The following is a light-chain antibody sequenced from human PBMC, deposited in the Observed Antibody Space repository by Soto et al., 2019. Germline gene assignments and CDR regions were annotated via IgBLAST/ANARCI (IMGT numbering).Light chain of an antibody. J-gene: IGLJ1*01. CDR2: DVS. V-gene: IGLV2-14*01. CDR1: SSDVGGSDF. CDR3: SSYTSSRSYV. Sequence: QSALTQPASVSGSPGQSITISCTGTSSDVGGSDFVSWHQQHPGKAPKLMIYDVSKWPSGVSNRFSGSKSGNTASLTISGLQAEDEADYYCSSYTSSRSYVFGTGTKVT.